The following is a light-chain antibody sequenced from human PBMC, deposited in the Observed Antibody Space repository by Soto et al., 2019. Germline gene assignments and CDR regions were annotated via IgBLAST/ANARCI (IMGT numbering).Light chain of an antibody. CDR2: DVS. V-gene: IGLV2-11*01. Sequence: QSALTQPASVSGSPGQSITISCTGTSSDIGGYKFVSWFQQHPGKVPKLMIYDVSQRPSGVPDRFSGSKSGNTASLTISGLQAEDEADYYCCSYAGSRVFGGGTKLTVL. CDR1: SSDIGGYKF. CDR3: CSYAGSRV. J-gene: IGLJ3*02.